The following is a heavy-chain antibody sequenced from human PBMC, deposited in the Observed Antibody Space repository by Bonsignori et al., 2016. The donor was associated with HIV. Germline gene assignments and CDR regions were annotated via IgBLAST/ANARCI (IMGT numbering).Heavy chain of an antibody. D-gene: IGHD3-3*01. V-gene: IGHV3-21*01. CDR2: ISSSSSYI. J-gene: IGHJ1*01. Sequence: WIRQPPGKGLEWVSSISSSSSYIYYADSVKGRFTISRDNAKNSLYLQMNSLRAEDTAVYYCARGMSSDFWSGYPCFEHWGQGTLVPSPQ. CDR3: ARGMSSDFWSGYPCFEH.